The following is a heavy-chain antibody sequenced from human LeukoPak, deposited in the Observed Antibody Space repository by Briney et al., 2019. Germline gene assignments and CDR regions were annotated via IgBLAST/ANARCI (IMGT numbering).Heavy chain of an antibody. D-gene: IGHD6-13*01. CDR3: ARGAAAAPHGPHDY. Sequence: GASVKVSCKASGYTFTSYGIGWVRQAPGQGLEWMGWISAYNGNTNYAQKLQGRVTMTTDTSTSTAYMELRSLRSDDTAVYYCARGAAAAPHGPHDYWGQGTLVTVSS. V-gene: IGHV1-18*01. CDR1: GYTFTSYG. CDR2: ISAYNGNT. J-gene: IGHJ4*02.